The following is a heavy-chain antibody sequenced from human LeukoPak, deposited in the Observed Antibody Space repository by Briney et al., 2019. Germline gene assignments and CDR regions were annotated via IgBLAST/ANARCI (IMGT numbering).Heavy chain of an antibody. CDR2: IYYRVTS. CDR1: GGSISSYY. Sequence: SETLSLTCTVSGGSISSYYWSWIRQPAGKGLEWIGYIYYRVTSDYNPSLKSRVTMSVDMSTRQISLKLSSVTAADTAVYYCARAVGGDGSGSFWGPGTLVTVSS. CDR3: ARAVGGDGSGSF. J-gene: IGHJ4*02. D-gene: IGHD3-10*01. V-gene: IGHV4-59*01.